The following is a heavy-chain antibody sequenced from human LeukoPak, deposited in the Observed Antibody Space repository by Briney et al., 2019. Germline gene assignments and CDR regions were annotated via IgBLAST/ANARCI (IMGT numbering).Heavy chain of an antibody. Sequence: AGGSLRLSCAASGFTVSSSYMSWVRQAPEKGVEWGSVIFSGGDIYYADSVKGRFTISRDNSKNTVYLQMNSLRAEDTAVYYCAREGYCSSTSCPTKDYWGQGTLVTVSS. CDR2: IFSGGDI. CDR3: AREGYCSSTSCPTKDY. J-gene: IGHJ4*02. D-gene: IGHD2-2*01. V-gene: IGHV3-53*01. CDR1: GFTVSSSY.